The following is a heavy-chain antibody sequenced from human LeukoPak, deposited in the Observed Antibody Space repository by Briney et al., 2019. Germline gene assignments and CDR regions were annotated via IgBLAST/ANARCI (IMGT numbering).Heavy chain of an antibody. V-gene: IGHV3-23*01. Sequence: GGSLRLSCAASGFTFSSYAMSWVRQAPGKGLERVSAISGSGGSTYYADSVKGRFTISRDNSKNTLYLQMNSLRAEDTAVYYCAKIDEPAYDYVWGSYDYWGQGTLVTVSS. J-gene: IGHJ4*02. CDR2: ISGSGGST. D-gene: IGHD3-16*01. CDR3: AKIDEPAYDYVWGSYDY. CDR1: GFTFSSYA.